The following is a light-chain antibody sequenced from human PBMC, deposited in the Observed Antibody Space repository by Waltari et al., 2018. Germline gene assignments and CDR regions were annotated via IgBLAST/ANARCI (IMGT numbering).Light chain of an antibody. CDR1: QDISNY. V-gene: IGKV1-33*01. CDR2: DAS. J-gene: IGKJ2*01. Sequence: DIQMTQSPSSLSASVGDRVTITCQASQDISNYLLWYQQKPGKAPRVLIYDASTLERGVPSRFSGSGSGTDFTFTIAALQPEDFATYYCQQYNTYTYTFGQGTKLEIK. CDR3: QQYNTYTYT.